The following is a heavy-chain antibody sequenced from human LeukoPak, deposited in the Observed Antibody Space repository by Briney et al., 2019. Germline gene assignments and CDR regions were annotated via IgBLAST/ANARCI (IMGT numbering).Heavy chain of an antibody. Sequence: GGSLRLSCAASGFTYSSYWMHWVRQAPGKGLVWVSRIKNDGSGATYADSVKGRFTVSIDNAKNTLYLQMNSLRAEDTALYYCAKDIELGEHRGNFDYWGQGTLVTVSS. V-gene: IGHV3-74*01. D-gene: IGHD3-10*01. CDR3: AKDIELGEHRGNFDY. J-gene: IGHJ4*02. CDR1: GFTYSSYW. CDR2: IKNDGSGA.